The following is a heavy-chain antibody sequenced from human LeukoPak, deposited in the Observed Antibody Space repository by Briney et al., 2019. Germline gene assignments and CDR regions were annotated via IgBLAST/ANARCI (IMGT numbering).Heavy chain of an antibody. J-gene: IGHJ4*02. Sequence: GGSLRLSCAASGFTFSDYNMRWIRQAPGKGLEWVSSISRSGSTKYYADSVKGRFTISRDNAKNSLFLQMNSLRAEDTAVYYCARATAAAGTGLDYWGQGTLVTVSS. CDR1: GFTFSDYN. D-gene: IGHD6-13*01. CDR2: ISRSGSTK. CDR3: ARATAAAGTGLDY. V-gene: IGHV3-11*01.